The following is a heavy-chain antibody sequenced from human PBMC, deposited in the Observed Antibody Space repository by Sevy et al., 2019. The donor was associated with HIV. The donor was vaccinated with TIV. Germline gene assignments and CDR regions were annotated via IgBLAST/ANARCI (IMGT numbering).Heavy chain of an antibody. Sequence: GGSLRLSCAASGFTFSSYAMHWVRQAPGKGLEWVAVISYDGSNKYYADSVKGRFTISRDNSKNTLYLQMNGLRAEDTAVYYCARSPKYCSSTSCQPFDYWGQGTLVTVSS. D-gene: IGHD2-2*01. CDR1: GFTFSSYA. CDR2: ISYDGSNK. J-gene: IGHJ4*02. CDR3: ARSPKYCSSTSCQPFDY. V-gene: IGHV3-30*04.